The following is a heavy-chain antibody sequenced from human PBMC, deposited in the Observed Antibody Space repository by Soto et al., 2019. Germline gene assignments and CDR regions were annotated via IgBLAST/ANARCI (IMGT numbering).Heavy chain of an antibody. CDR1: GFSLTTSGVG. CDR2: IYWDEDK. Sequence: QITLNESGPTVVNPAETLTLTCTFSGFSLTTSGVGVGWIRQSPGKAPEWLALIYWDEDKRYSASLKSRLTITKDTCKNQVVLTMASVEPADTATYYCAHRILRTVFGLVTTTAIYFDFWGQGTPVVVSS. D-gene: IGHD3-3*01. V-gene: IGHV2-5*02. J-gene: IGHJ4*02. CDR3: AHRILRTVFGLVTTTAIYFDF.